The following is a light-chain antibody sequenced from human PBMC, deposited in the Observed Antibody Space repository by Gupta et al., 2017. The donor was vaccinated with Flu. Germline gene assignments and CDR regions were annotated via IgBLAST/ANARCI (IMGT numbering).Light chain of an antibody. CDR3: QQYCSSSSS. J-gene: IGKJ2*03. Sequence: EIVLTQSPGALSLSPGERATLSCRASQSVSSSYLAWYQQKPGQAPRLLIYGTSSRATGIPDRFSGSGSGTDFTLTISRLEPEDFAAYYCQQYCSSSSSFGQGTKMEIK. CDR2: GTS. CDR1: QSVSSSY. V-gene: IGKV3-20*01.